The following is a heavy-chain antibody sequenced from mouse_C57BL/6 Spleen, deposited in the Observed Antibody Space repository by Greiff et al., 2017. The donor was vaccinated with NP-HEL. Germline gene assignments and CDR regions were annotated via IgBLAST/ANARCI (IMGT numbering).Heavy chain of an antibody. J-gene: IGHJ4*01. Sequence: EVQLQQSGPELVKPGASVKISCKASGYTFTDYNMDWVKQSHGKSLEWIGDINPNNGGTIYNQKFKGKATLTVDKSSSTAYMELRSLTSEDTAVYYCARGEGYLYAMDYWGQGTSVTVSS. CDR2: INPNNGGT. CDR1: GYTFTDYN. D-gene: IGHD2-2*01. CDR3: ARGEGYLYAMDY. V-gene: IGHV1-18*01.